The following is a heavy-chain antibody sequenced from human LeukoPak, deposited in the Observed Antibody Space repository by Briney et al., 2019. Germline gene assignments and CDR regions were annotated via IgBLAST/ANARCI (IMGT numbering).Heavy chain of an antibody. Sequence: GRSLRLSCAASGFTFGNYWINWVRQAPGKGLVWVSRVYSDGSITNYADSVKGRFSISRDSAKNTLYLQMSSLRSEDTAVYYCTREQEDCTGTTCYRAFDVWGQGTMVTVS. V-gene: IGHV3-74*01. CDR2: VYSDGSIT. CDR1: GFTFGNYW. D-gene: IGHD2-2*01. CDR3: TREQEDCTGTTCYRAFDV. J-gene: IGHJ3*01.